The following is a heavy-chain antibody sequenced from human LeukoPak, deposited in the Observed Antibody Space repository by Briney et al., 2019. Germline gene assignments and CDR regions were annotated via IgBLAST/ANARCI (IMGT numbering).Heavy chain of an antibody. CDR3: AREYLVGRYYGSGSYYGY. CDR1: GFTFSSYS. J-gene: IGHJ4*02. V-gene: IGHV3-48*04. D-gene: IGHD3-10*01. Sequence: TGGSLRLSCAASGFTFSSYSMNWVRQAPGKGLEWVSYISSSSSTIYYADSVKGRFTISRDNAKNSLYLQMNSLRAEDTAVYYCAREYLVGRYYGSGSYYGYWGQGTLVTVSS. CDR2: ISSSSSTI.